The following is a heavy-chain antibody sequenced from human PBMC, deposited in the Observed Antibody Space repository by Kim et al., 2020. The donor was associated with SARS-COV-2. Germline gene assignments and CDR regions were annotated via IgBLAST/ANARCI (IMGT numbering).Heavy chain of an antibody. D-gene: IGHD6-13*01. CDR3: ARRGGSSRGAFDI. Sequence: YSNPPLNSRVAISVDTSKNQFSLRLSSVTATDTAVYYCARRGGSSRGAFDIWGQGTMVTVSS. J-gene: IGHJ3*02. V-gene: IGHV4-39*01.